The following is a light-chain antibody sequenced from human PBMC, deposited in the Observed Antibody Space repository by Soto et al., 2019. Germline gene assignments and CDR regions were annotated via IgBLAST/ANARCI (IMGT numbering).Light chain of an antibody. CDR2: AAS. V-gene: IGKV1-39*01. Sequence: DIQMTQSPSSLSASVGDRVTITCRASQSISTYFNWYQQRPGKAPELLIYAASSLQSGVPSRFSGSGSVTDFTLTISSLQPEDFATYYCQQTYSNPSTFGRGTKLEIK. CDR3: QQTYSNPST. J-gene: IGKJ2*01. CDR1: QSISTY.